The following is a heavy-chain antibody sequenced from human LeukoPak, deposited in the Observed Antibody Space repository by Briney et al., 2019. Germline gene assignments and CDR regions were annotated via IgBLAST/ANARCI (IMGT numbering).Heavy chain of an antibody. CDR1: GFTFSSYW. V-gene: IGHV3-7*01. J-gene: IGHJ3*02. CDR2: IKQDGSEK. D-gene: IGHD5-12*01. Sequence: GGSLRLSCAASGFTFSSYWMSWVRQAPGKGLEWVANIKQDGSEKYYVDSVKGRFTISRDNAKNSLYLQMNSLRAEDTAVYYCARFERGYYRGYDMRAFDIWGQGTMVTVSS. CDR3: ARFERGYYRGYDMRAFDI.